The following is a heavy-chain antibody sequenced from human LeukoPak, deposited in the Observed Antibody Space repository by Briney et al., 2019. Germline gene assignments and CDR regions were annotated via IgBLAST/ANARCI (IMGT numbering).Heavy chain of an antibody. CDR3: ASGRGVRGEIDL. CDR1: GYSISSAYY. J-gene: IGHJ4*02. CDR2: NLRNGST. D-gene: IGHD3-10*01. V-gene: IGHV4-38-2*01. Sequence: SETLSLTCAVSGYSISSAYYWGRIRQPPGKGLEWIGNNLRNGSTYYNPSLKRRVTISIDTSKNHFSLKLTAGRGAGTLVYYCASGRGVRGEIDLWGQGTLVPVSS.